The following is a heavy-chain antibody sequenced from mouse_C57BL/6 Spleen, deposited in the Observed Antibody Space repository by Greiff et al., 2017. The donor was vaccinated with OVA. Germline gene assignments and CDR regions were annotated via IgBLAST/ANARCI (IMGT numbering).Heavy chain of an antibody. CDR2: ISDGGSYT. Sequence: EVKLMESGGGLVKPGGSLKLSCAASGFTFSSYAMSWVRQTPEKRLEWVATISDGGSYTYYPDNVKGRFTISRDNAKNNLYLQMSHLKSEDTAMYYCARAPVRPSWFAYWGQGTLVTVSA. J-gene: IGHJ3*01. D-gene: IGHD2-12*01. CDR1: GFTFSSYA. V-gene: IGHV5-4*03. CDR3: ARAPVRPSWFAY.